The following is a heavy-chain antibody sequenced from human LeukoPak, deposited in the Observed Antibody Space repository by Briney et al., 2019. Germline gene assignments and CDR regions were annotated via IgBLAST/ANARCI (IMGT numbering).Heavy chain of an antibody. V-gene: IGHV1-69*05. CDR3: ATRYYHCTNGVCYGSDYYYMDV. Sequence: SVKVSCKASGGTFSSYAISWVRQAPGQGLEWMGGIIPIFGTANYAQKFQGRVTITTDESTSTAYMELSSLRSEDTAVYYCATRYYHCTNGVCYGSDYYYMDVWGKGTTVTVSS. CDR1: GGTFSSYA. D-gene: IGHD2-8*01. J-gene: IGHJ6*03. CDR2: IIPIFGTA.